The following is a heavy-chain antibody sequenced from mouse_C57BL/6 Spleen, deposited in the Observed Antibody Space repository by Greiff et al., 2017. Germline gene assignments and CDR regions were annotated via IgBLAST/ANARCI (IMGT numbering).Heavy chain of an antibody. CDR1: GFSLTSYG. CDR2: IWGVGST. D-gene: IGHD4-1*02. CDR3: ASQLGRRGFAY. V-gene: IGHV2-6*01. Sequence: VQLQESGPGLVAPSQSLSITCTVSGFSLTSYGVDWVRQSPGKGLEWLGVIWGVGSTNYNSALKSRLSISKDNSKSQVFLKMNSLQTDDTAMYYCASQLGRRGFAYWGQGTLVTVSA. J-gene: IGHJ3*01.